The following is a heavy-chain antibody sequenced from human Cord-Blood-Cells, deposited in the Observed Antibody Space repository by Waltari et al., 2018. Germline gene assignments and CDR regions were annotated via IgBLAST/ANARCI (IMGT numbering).Heavy chain of an antibody. V-gene: IGHV4-34*01. D-gene: IGHD6-13*01. CDR2: INHSGST. CDR3: ARRTPGIAAAGYFDY. CDR1: GGSFSGYY. J-gene: IGHJ4*02. Sequence: QVQLQQWGAGLLKPSETLSLTCAVYGGSFSGYYWSWIRQPPGQGLEWIGEINHSGSTNYNPSLKSRVTISVDTSKNQFSLKLSSVTAADTAVYYCARRTPGIAAAGYFDYWGQGTLVIVSS.